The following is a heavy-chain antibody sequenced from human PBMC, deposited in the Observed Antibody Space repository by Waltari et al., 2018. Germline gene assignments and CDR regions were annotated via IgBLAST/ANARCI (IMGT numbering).Heavy chain of an antibody. CDR1: GGSIRSSNW. CDR2: IYHRGST. V-gene: IGHV4-4*02. J-gene: IGHJ4*02. Sequence: QVQLQESGPGLVKPSGTLSLTCAVSGGSIRSSNWWSWVRQPPGEGLEWMGEIYHRGSTNYEPSLKSRVTISVDKSKNQFSLKLSSVTAEDTAGYYCAKDWQWGGWYLGYFDYWGQGTLVTVSS. D-gene: IGHD6-19*01. CDR3: AKDWQWGGWYLGYFDY.